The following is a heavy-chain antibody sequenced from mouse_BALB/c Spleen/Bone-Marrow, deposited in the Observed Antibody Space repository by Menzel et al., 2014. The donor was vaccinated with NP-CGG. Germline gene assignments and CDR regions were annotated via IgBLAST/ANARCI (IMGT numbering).Heavy chain of an antibody. J-gene: IGHJ2*01. D-gene: IGHD2-1*01. CDR3: AFGNYDFDY. Sequence: QVQLQQSGAELVRRGSSVKISCKASGYAFSSYWMNWVKQRPGQGLEWIGQIYPGDGDTNYSGKFKGKATLTADESSSTAYMQLSSLTSEDSAVYFCAFGNYDFDYWGQGTTPTVSS. CDR1: GYAFSSYW. CDR2: IYPGDGDT. V-gene: IGHV1-80*01.